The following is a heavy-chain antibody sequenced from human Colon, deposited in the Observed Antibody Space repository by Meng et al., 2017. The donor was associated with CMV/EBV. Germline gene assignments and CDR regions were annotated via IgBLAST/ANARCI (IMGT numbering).Heavy chain of an antibody. CDR1: GYSINIGYY. CDR3: ARIKGYCSSDSCYPDY. CDR2: IYHSGST. J-gene: IGHJ4*02. Sequence: SETLSLTCTVSGYSINIGYYWGWIRQPPGKGLEWIGTIYHSGSTSYNPSLKSRVTISVDTSKNQFSLKLSSVTAADTAIYYCARIKGYCSSDSCYPDYWGQGTLVTVSS. V-gene: IGHV4-38-2*02. D-gene: IGHD2-2*01.